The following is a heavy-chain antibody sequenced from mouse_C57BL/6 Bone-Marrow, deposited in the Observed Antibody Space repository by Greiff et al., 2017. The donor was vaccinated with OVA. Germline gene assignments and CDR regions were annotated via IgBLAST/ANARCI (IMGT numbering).Heavy chain of an antibody. Sequence: EVKLLESGPGLVKPSQSLSLTCSVTGYSITSGSYWNWIRQFPGNTLEWMGYISYDGSNNYNPSLKNRISITRDTSKNQFFLKLTSVTTEDTATYYCARLGFSGPLYAMDYWGQGTSVTVSS. CDR1: GYSITSGSY. CDR3: ARLGFSGPLYAMDY. CDR2: ISYDGSN. J-gene: IGHJ4*01. D-gene: IGHD6-1*01. V-gene: IGHV3-6*01.